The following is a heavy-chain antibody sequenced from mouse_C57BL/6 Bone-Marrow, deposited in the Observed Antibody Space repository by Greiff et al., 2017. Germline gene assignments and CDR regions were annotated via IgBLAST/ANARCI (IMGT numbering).Heavy chain of an antibody. CDR1: GFTFSDYG. CDR2: ISSGSSTI. Sequence: VKVVESGGGLVKPGGSLKLSCAASGFTFSDYGMHWVRQAPEKGLEWVAYISSGSSTIYYADTVKGRFTISRDNAKNTLFLQMTSLRSEDTAMYYCAKNDYDKMAWFAYWGQGTLVTVSA. J-gene: IGHJ3*01. CDR3: AKNDYDKMAWFAY. V-gene: IGHV5-17*01. D-gene: IGHD2-4*01.